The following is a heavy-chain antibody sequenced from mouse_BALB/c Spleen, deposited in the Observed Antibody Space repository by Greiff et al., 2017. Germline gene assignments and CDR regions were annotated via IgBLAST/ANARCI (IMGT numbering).Heavy chain of an antibody. D-gene: IGHD2-14*01. CDR3: ARWVRGYYFDY. V-gene: IGHV1-12*01. CDR1: GYTFTSYN. CDR2: IYPGNGDT. J-gene: IGHJ2*01. Sequence: QVQLQQPGAELVKPGASVKMSCKASGYTFTSYNMHWVKQTPGQGLEWIGAIYPGNGDTSYNQKFKGKATLTADKSSSTAYMQLSSLTSEDSAVYYCARWVRGYYFDYWGQGTTLTVSS.